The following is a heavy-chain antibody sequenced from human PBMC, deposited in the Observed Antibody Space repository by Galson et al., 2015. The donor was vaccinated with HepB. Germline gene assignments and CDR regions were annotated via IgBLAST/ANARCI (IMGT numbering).Heavy chain of an antibody. CDR2: INSDGSST. J-gene: IGHJ4*02. Sequence: SLRLSCAASGFTFSSYWMHWVRQAPGKGLVWVSRINSDGSSTSYADSVKGRFTISRDNAKNTLYLQMNSLRAEDTAVYYCARVERYFDWYQHVDYWGQGTLVTVSS. V-gene: IGHV3-74*01. D-gene: IGHD3-9*01. CDR1: GFTFSSYW. CDR3: ARVERYFDWYQHVDY.